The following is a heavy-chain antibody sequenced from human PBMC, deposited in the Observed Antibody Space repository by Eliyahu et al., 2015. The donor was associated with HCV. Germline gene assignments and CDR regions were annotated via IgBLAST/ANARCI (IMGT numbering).Heavy chain of an antibody. V-gene: IGHV1-2*02. Sequence: QVQLVQSGAEVKKPGASVKVSCKASGYTFTGYYMHWVRQAPGQGLEWMGWINPNSGGTNYAQKFQGRVTMTRDTSISTAYMELSRLRSDDTAVYYCARNPDGRGRMTTGDYWGQGTLVTVSS. CDR1: GYTFTGYY. CDR3: ARNPDGRGRMTTGDY. CDR2: INPNSGGT. D-gene: IGHD4-17*01. J-gene: IGHJ4*02.